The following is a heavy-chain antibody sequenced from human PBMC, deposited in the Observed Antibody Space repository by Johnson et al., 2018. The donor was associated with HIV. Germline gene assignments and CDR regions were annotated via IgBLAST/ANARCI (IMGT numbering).Heavy chain of an antibody. V-gene: IGHV3-30-3*01. CDR2: IAYDGSNK. Sequence: QVQLVESGGGVVQPGRSLRLSCAASGFTFSSYAMHWVRQAPGKGLEWVAVIAYDGSNKYYADPVEGRFTISRDNSKNSLSLQLNSRRAEDTAVYDCARALCSGGSCYVGRAFDIWGQGTMVTVSS. CDR1: GFTFSSYA. D-gene: IGHD2-15*01. J-gene: IGHJ3*02. CDR3: ARALCSGGSCYVGRAFDI.